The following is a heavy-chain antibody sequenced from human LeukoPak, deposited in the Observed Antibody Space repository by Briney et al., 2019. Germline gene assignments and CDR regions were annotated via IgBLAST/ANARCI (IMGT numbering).Heavy chain of an antibody. CDR3: ARRITMVRGAYFDY. D-gene: IGHD3-10*01. V-gene: IGHV4-59*08. CDR1: GGSISSYY. J-gene: IGHJ4*02. Sequence: PSETLSLTCTVSGGSISSYYWSWIRQPPGKGLEWIGYIYYSGSTNYNPSLKSRVTISVDTSKNQFSLKLSSVTAADTAVYYCARRITMVRGAYFDYWGQGTLVTVSS. CDR2: IYYSGST.